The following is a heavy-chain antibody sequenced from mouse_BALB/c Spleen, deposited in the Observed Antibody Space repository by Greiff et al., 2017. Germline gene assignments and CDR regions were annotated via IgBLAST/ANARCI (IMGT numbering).Heavy chain of an antibody. CDR3: ARKGVRSYFDY. D-gene: IGHD1-1*01. Sequence: EVHLVESGGGLVQPGGSRKLSCAASGFTFSSFGMHWVRQAPEKGLEWVAYISSGSSTIYYADTVKGRFTISRDNPKNTLFLQMTSLRSEDTAMYYGARKGVRSYFDYWGQGTTLTVSS. CDR1: GFTFSSFG. V-gene: IGHV5-17*02. J-gene: IGHJ2*01. CDR2: ISSGSSTI.